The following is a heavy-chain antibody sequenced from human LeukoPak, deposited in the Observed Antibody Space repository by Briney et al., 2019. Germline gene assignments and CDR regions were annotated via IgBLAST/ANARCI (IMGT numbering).Heavy chain of an antibody. CDR1: GFTFSSYA. Sequence: GGSLRLSCAASGFTFSSYAMHWVRQAPGKGLERVAVISYDGSNKYYADSVKGRFTISRDNSKNTLYLQMNSLRAEDTAVYYCAREGAGNWFDPWGQGTLVTVSS. CDR3: AREGAGNWFDP. V-gene: IGHV3-30-3*01. CDR2: ISYDGSNK. D-gene: IGHD1-26*01. J-gene: IGHJ5*02.